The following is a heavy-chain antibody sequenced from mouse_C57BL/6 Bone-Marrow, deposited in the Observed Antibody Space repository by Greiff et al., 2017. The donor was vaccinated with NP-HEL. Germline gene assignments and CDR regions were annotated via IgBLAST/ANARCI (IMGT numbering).Heavy chain of an antibody. CDR2: IHPNSGST. D-gene: IGHD2-3*01. CDR3: AREGDGYLYYFDY. CDR1: GYTFTSYW. V-gene: IGHV1-64*01. Sequence: VQLQQPGAELVKPGASVKLSCKASGYTFTSYWMHWVKQRPGQGLEWIGMIHPNSGSTNYNEKFKSKATLTVDKSSSTAYMQLSSLTSEDSAVYYCAREGDGYLYYFDYWGQGTTLTVSS. J-gene: IGHJ2*01.